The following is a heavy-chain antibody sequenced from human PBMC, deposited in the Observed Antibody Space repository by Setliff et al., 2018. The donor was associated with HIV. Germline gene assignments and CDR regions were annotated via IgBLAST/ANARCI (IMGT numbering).Heavy chain of an antibody. V-gene: IGHV3-23*01. CDR1: GFTFSNYD. D-gene: IGHD1-1*01. J-gene: IGHJ4*02. CDR3: ARSPGMFDY. Sequence: PGGSLRLSCAASGFTFSNYDMNWVRQAPGKGLEWVANINYNGGSTYYADSVKGRFTISRDNSKNTLYLQMTSLRAEDTAVYYCARSPGMFDYWGQGTPVTVSS. CDR2: INYNGGST.